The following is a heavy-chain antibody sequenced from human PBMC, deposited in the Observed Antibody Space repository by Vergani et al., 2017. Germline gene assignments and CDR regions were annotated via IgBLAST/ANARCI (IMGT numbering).Heavy chain of an antibody. CDR1: GYSISSGYY. V-gene: IGHV4-4*09. CDR2: LSTTGGA. Sequence: QVQLQASGPRLVRPSETLSLTCTVSGYSISSGYYCNWIRQAPGKGLEWIGSLSTTGGATHASHNPSLKSRVSISVDTSKSQFSLRLTSVTAADSAIYYCAGDTHSWQRADRWGQGLLVSVSS. J-gene: IGHJ5*02. D-gene: IGHD6-13*01. CDR3: AGDTHSWQRADR.